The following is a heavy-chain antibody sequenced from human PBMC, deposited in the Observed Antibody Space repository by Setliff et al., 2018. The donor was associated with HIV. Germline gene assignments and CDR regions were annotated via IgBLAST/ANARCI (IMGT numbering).Heavy chain of an antibody. V-gene: IGHV4-4*09. J-gene: IGHJ4*02. CDR1: GDSISTDY. Sequence: SETLSLTCTVSGDSISTDYWTWIRQPPGKGLEWIGYIYNSASTSYNPSLKSRVTISVDTSKNQFSLKLTSVTAADTAVYYCARLRGDYYYFDYWGQGTLVTVSS. D-gene: IGHD2-21*02. CDR3: ARLRGDYYYFDY. CDR2: IYNSAST.